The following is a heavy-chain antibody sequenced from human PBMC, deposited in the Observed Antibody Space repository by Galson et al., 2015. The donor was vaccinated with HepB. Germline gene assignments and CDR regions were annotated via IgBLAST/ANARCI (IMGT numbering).Heavy chain of an antibody. J-gene: IGHJ6*02. CDR3: AKADPAMVFHYYYGLDV. D-gene: IGHD5-18*01. CDR2: ISYDGTNE. V-gene: IGHV3-30*18. Sequence: SLRLPCAASGFTFSFYGMHWVRQAPGKGLEWMAVISYDGTNEYYADSVKGRFTISRDNCKNTLYLQMNNLRAEDTAVYYCAKADPAMVFHYYYGLDVWGQGTTVTVSS. CDR1: GFTFSFYG.